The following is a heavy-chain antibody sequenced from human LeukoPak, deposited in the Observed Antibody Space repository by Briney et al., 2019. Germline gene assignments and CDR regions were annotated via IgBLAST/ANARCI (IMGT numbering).Heavy chain of an antibody. Sequence: ASVKVSCKASGGTFSSYAISWVRQAPGQGLEGMGRIIPIFGTANYAQKFQGRVTITTAESTSTAYMELSSLRSEDTAVYYCARDSYIFKATSLDYWGQGTLVTVSS. V-gene: IGHV1-69*05. CDR1: GGTFSSYA. CDR3: ARDSYIFKATSLDY. CDR2: IIPIFGTA. D-gene: IGHD1-26*01. J-gene: IGHJ4*02.